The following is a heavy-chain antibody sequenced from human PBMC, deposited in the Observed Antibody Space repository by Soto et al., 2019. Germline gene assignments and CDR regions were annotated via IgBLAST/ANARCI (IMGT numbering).Heavy chain of an antibody. J-gene: IGHJ4*02. V-gene: IGHV1-8*01. D-gene: IGHD1-26*01. CDR2: MNPNSGTT. Sequence: QVQLVQSGAEVKKPGASVKVACKASGYTFTSYDTNWVRQATGQGLEWMGWMNPNSGTTGYAQKFQGRVTMTRNTSITTAYMELSSLRSEDTAVYYSAREISGSYRFDYWGQGTLVTVSS. CDR1: GYTFTSYD. CDR3: AREISGSYRFDY.